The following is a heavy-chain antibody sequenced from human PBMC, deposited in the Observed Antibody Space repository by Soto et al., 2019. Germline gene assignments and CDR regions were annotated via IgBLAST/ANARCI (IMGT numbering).Heavy chain of an antibody. J-gene: IGHJ6*01. CDR2: ISSSSSTI. V-gene: IGHV3-48*02. D-gene: IGHD6-6*01. CDR3: ASRSSSSGDYYYGMDV. CDR1: GFTFSSYS. Sequence: EVQLVESGGGLVQPGGSLRLSCAASGFTFSSYSMNWVRQAPGKGLEWVSYISSSSSTIYYADSVKGRFTISRDNAKNSLYRQMNSLRDEDTAVYYCASRSSSSGDYYYGMDVWGQGTTVTVSS.